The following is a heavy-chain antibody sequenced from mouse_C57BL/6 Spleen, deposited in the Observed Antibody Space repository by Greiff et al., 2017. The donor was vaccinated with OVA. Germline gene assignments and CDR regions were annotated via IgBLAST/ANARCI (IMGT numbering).Heavy chain of an antibody. CDR1: GYSITSGYD. CDR2: ISYSGST. J-gene: IGHJ1*03. CDR3: ARDDYGSSYGWYFDV. Sequence: EVQGVESGPGMVKPSQSLSLTCTVTGYSITSGYDWHWIRHFPGNKLEWMGYISYSGSTNYNPSLKSRISITHDTSKNHFFLKLNSVTTEDTATYYCARDDYGSSYGWYFDVWGTGTTVTVSS. V-gene: IGHV3-1*01. D-gene: IGHD1-1*01.